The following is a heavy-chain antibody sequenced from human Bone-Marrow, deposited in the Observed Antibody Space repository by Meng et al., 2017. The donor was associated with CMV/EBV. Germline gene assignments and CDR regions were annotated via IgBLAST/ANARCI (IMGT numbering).Heavy chain of an antibody. CDR1: GFTFDDYA. V-gene: IGHV3-9*03. Sequence: SLKISCAASGFTFDDYAMNWVRQAPGKGLEWVSGISWNSGSIGYADSVKGRFTISRDNANNSLYLQMNSLRAEDMALYSCAKGYCCSTSCYVDYWGQGTLVTVSS. J-gene: IGHJ4*02. CDR3: AKGYCCSTSCYVDY. D-gene: IGHD2-2*01. CDR2: ISWNSGSI.